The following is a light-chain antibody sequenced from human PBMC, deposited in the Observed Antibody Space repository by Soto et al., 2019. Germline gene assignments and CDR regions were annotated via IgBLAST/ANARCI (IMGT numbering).Light chain of an antibody. Sequence: EIVLTQSPGTLSLSPGERATLSCRASQSVNSNYLAWYQQKHGQAHTLLIYGASSRATGIPDKFSGSGSGTDFTLTISRLEPEDFAVYYCQQYATSRFTFGPGTKVEIK. CDR2: GAS. V-gene: IGKV3-20*01. CDR3: QQYATSRFT. J-gene: IGKJ3*01. CDR1: QSVNSNY.